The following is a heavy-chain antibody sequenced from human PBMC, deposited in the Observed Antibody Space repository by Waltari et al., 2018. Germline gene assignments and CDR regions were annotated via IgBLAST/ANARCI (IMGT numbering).Heavy chain of an antibody. J-gene: IGHJ3*01. D-gene: IGHD3-16*01. V-gene: IGHV3-53*02. CDR1: EFLVRNNY. Sequence: EVQLVETGGALIHPGGSLRLSCAASEFLVRNNYMAWVRQAPGKGLEWVSVIYAGGGSDSADSVRGRFTISRDKSKNTLYLEMNALRPDDTAVYYCATLGAYLGAFEVWGRGTMVTVSS. CDR3: ATLGAYLGAFEV. CDR2: IYAGGGS.